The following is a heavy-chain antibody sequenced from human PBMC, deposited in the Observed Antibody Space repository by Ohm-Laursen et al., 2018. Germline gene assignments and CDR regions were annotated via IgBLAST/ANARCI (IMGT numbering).Heavy chain of an antibody. Sequence: SETLSLTCSVSGDSISAHYWSWIRQPPGKGLEWTGEINHSGSTNYNPSLKSRVTISVDTSKNQFSLKLSPVTAADTAVYYCARVKQWLIYAFDIWGQGTMVTVSS. CDR2: INHSGST. CDR1: GDSISAHY. V-gene: IGHV4-34*01. CDR3: ARVKQWLIYAFDI. D-gene: IGHD6-19*01. J-gene: IGHJ3*02.